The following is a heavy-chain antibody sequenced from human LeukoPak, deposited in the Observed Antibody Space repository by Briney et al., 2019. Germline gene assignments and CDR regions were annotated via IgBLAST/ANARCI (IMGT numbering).Heavy chain of an antibody. V-gene: IGHV4-34*01. J-gene: IGHJ5*02. Sequence: PSEALPLTCAVHGDPFRGYYWTWVRQPPGKGLEWIGEINHSGSTNYNPSLKSRVTISVDTSKNQFSLKLSSVTAADTAVYYCARTRARFDPWGQGTLVTVSS. CDR2: INHSGST. CDR3: ARTRARFDP. CDR1: GDPFRGYY.